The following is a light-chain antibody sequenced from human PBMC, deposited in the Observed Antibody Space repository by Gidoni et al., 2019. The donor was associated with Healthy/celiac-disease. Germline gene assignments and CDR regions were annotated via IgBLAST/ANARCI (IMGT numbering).Light chain of an antibody. CDR2: GNS. CDR3: QSYDSSRGV. V-gene: IGLV1-40*01. CDR1: SSNIGAGYD. J-gene: IGLJ3*02. Sequence: QSVLTQPPSVSGDPGQRVTISCTGSSSNIGAGYDVHWYQQLPGTAPKLLIYGNSNRPSGVPDRFSGSKSGTSASLALTGLQAEDEADYYCQSYDSSRGVFGGGTKLSVL.